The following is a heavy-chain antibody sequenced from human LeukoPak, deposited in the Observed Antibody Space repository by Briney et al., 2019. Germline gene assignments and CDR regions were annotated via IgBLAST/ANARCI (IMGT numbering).Heavy chain of an antibody. Sequence: SETLSLTCTVSGDSISGPNYYWGWIRQPPGKALEWIGSIHYSGTTYYNSSLKSRVTISVDTSKNQFSLRLSSVTAAADTAVYYCARERGPNCNKDCLFDPWGQGTLVTVSS. CDR2: IHYSGTT. J-gene: IGHJ5*02. CDR3: ARERGPNCNKDCLFDP. V-gene: IGHV4-39*02. D-gene: IGHD2/OR15-2a*01. CDR1: GDSISGPNYY.